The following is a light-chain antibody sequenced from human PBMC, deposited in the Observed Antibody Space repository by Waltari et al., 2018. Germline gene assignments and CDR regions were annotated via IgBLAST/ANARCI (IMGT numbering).Light chain of an antibody. CDR2: AAS. CDR3: QQYYSTPLT. J-gene: IGKJ4*01. V-gene: IGKV1-27*01. CDR1: QSINNY. Sequence: DIQMTQSPSSLSASVGDRVAITCRASQSINNYVTWYQQKPGQAPKLLIFAASTLQTGVPSRFSGSGSGTDFTLTISSLQAEDVAVYYCQQYYSTPLTFGGGTKVEIK.